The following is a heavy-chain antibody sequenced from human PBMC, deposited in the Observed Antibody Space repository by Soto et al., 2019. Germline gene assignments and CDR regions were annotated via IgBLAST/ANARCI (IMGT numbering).Heavy chain of an antibody. CDR1: GFTVSSIY. V-gene: IGHV3-66*04. Sequence: HPGGSLRLSCAASGFTVSSIYMSWVRQAPGKGLEWVSVIYSGGNEYYPDSVKGRFTISRDNSKNTLYLQMNSLRAEDTAVYYCARLGGSYAVPHFDYWGQGTLVTVSS. CDR3: ARLGGSYAVPHFDY. CDR2: IYSGGNE. J-gene: IGHJ4*02. D-gene: IGHD1-26*01.